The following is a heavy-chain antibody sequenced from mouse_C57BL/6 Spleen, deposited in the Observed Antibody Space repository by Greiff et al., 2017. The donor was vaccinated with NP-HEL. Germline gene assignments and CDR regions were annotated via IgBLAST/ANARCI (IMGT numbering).Heavy chain of an antibody. CDR2: IYPGDGDT. Sequence: VKLVESGPELVKPGASVKISCKASGYAFSSSWMNWVKQRPGKGLEWIGRIYPGDGDTNYNGKFKGKATLTADKSSSTAYMQLSSLTSEDAAVYFWAQTTVVATGYYFGYWGQGTTLTVSS. CDR3: AQTTVVATGYYFGY. CDR1: GYAFSSSW. D-gene: IGHD1-1*01. V-gene: IGHV1-82*01. J-gene: IGHJ2*01.